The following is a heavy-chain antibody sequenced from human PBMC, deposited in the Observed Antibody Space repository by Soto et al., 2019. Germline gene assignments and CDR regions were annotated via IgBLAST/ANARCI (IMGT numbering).Heavy chain of an antibody. CDR1: GFSFSTYA. J-gene: IGHJ1*01. D-gene: IGHD6-13*01. CDR3: AKDQAAAGTISRYFQH. Sequence: GGSLRLSCAASGFSFSTYAMSWVRQAPGKGLEWVSAISGSGGTTYYADSVKGRFTISRYNSKNTLYLKVNSLRVEDTAVYYCAKDQAAAGTISRYFQHWGQGTLVTVSS. V-gene: IGHV3-23*01. CDR2: ISGSGGTT.